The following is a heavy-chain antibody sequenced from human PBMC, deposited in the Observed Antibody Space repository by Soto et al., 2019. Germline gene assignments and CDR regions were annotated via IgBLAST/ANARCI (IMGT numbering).Heavy chain of an antibody. D-gene: IGHD2-8*01. CDR3: AAGIHGGVYYYYFMDV. CDR1: GFSFGYSA. CDR2: IVVGSGET. J-gene: IGHJ6*03. Sequence: SVKVSCKASGFSFGYSAIQWVRQTRGQRLEWIGWIVVGSGETKYAEKFQERVTVTTDMSTSTAYMELSSLGSEDTAVYYCAAGIHGGVYYYYFMDVWGQGTTVTVSS. V-gene: IGHV1-58*02.